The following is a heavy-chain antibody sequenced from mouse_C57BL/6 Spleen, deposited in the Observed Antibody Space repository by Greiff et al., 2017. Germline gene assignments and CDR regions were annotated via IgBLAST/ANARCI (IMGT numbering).Heavy chain of an antibody. CDR1: GYTFNDYY. V-gene: IGHV1-26*01. CDR2: INPNNGGT. CDR3: ARFPYAMDY. Sequence: EVQLQQSGPELVKPGASVKISCKASGYTFNDYYMNWVKQSHGKSLEWIGDINPNNGGTSYNQKFKGKATLTVDKSSSTAYMELRILTSEDSAVYYCARFPYAMDYWGQGTSVTVSS. J-gene: IGHJ4*01.